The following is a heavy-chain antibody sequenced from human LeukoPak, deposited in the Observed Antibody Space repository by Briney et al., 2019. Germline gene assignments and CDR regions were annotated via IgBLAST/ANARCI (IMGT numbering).Heavy chain of an antibody. CDR2: IYYSGST. CDR1: GGSISSYY. V-gene: IGHV4-59*01. J-gene: IGHJ4*02. D-gene: IGHD2-21*01. CDR3: ARVRLVVVDFYYFDY. Sequence: SETLSLTCTVSGGSISSYYWSWIRQPPGKGLEWIGYIYYSGSTNYNPSLKSRVTISVDTSKNQFSLKLSSVTAADTAVYYCARVRLVVVDFYYFDYWGQGTLVTVSS.